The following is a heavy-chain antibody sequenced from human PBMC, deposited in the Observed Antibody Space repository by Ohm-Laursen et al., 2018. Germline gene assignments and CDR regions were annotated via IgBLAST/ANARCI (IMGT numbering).Heavy chain of an antibody. CDR2: IYTSGST. D-gene: IGHD2-15*01. Sequence: SDTLSLTWTVSGGSISSYYWSWIRQPAGKGLEWIGRIYTSGSTNYNPSLKSRVTMSVDTSKNQFSLKLSSVTAADTAVYYCARDRYCSGGSCESQKTNWFDPWGQGTLVTVSS. J-gene: IGHJ5*02. V-gene: IGHV4-4*07. CDR1: GGSISSYY. CDR3: ARDRYCSGGSCESQKTNWFDP.